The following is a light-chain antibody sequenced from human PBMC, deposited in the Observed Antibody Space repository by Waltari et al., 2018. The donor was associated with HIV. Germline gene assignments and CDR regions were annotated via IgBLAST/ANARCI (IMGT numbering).Light chain of an antibody. Sequence: QSVGPKVTLYQRKSGKAPRLLIYGASTRATAIPARLSGSGSGTAVTLTITSLQSDDYATYYCQQYQTWPFTFGPGTTVDI. CDR1: QSVGPK. J-gene: IGKJ3*01. CDR3: QQYQTWPFT. CDR2: GAS. V-gene: IGKV3-15*01.